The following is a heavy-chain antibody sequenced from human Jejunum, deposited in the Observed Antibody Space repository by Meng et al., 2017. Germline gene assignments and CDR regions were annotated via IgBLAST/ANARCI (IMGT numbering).Heavy chain of an antibody. CDR1: GYIFTDYY. J-gene: IGHJ6*02. D-gene: IGHD3-10*01. V-gene: IGHV1-2*02. CDR2: INPRSGGT. CDR3: ARDVDRYYGSGSYYYYYYAMDV. Sequence: ASVQVSCKASGYIFTDYYIHWIRKAPGQGLEWMGWINPRSGGTKYAQRFQGRVTMTSDTSMTTAYMELSRLQSDDAALYFCARDVDRYYGSGSYYYYYYAMDVWGQGTTVTVSS.